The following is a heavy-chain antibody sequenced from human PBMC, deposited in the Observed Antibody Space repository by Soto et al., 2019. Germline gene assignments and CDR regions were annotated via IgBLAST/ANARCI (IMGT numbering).Heavy chain of an antibody. Sequence: PGGSLRLSCAASGFTFSSYAMSWVRQAPGKGLEWVSVISGDGGSTYYADSVKGRFTISRDNSKNTLYLQMNSLRAEDTAVYYGARETVAVAAPFDLWGRAILVTVSS. J-gene: IGHJ2*01. V-gene: IGHV3-23*01. CDR3: ARETVAVAAPFDL. D-gene: IGHD6-19*01. CDR1: GFTFSSYA. CDR2: ISGDGGST.